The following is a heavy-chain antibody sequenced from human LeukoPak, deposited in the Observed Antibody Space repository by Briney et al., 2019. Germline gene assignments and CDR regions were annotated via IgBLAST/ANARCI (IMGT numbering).Heavy chain of an antibody. CDR2: IIPIFGTA. D-gene: IGHD2-15*01. Sequence: ASVKVSFKASGGTFSIYAISWVRQAPGQGLEWMGGIIPIFGTANYAQKFQGRVTITADESTSTAYMELSSLRSEDTAVYYCASDCSGGSCYSYAFDIWGQGTMVTVSS. CDR1: GGTFSIYA. J-gene: IGHJ3*02. CDR3: ASDCSGGSCYSYAFDI. V-gene: IGHV1-69*01.